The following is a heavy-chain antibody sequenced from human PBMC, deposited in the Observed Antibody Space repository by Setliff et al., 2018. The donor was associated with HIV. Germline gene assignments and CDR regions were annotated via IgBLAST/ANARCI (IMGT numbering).Heavy chain of an antibody. CDR2: VFYSGTT. Sequence: SETLSLTCTVSGGSITGYYWSWVRQPPGKGLEWIGYVFYSGTTNYSPSLNSRATISVDTSKNSFSLRLSSVTAADTAVYYCARVNALIRAPFDYWGQGALVTVSS. CDR3: ARVNALIRAPFDY. J-gene: IGHJ4*02. V-gene: IGHV4-59*01. CDR1: GGSITGYY.